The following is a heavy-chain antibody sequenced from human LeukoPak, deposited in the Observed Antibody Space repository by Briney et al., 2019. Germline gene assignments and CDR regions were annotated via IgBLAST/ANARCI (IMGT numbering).Heavy chain of an antibody. D-gene: IGHD3-22*01. V-gene: IGHV4-4*07. CDR3: ARVMYYYDSSGYYVYYFYY. CDR1: GGSISSYF. Sequence: PSETLSHTCTVSGGSISSYFWSWIRQPAGKGLEWIGRIYTSGSTNYNPSLKSRVTMSVDTSKNQFSLKLSSVTAADTAVYYCARVMYYYDSSGYYVYYFYYWGQGTLVTVSS. J-gene: IGHJ4*02. CDR2: IYTSGST.